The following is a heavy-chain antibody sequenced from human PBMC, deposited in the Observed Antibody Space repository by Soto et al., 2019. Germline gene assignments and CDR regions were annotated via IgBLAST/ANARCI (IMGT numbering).Heavy chain of an antibody. V-gene: IGHV3-30-3*01. D-gene: IGHD6-6*01. CDR2: ISYDGSNK. CDR1: GFTFSSYA. Sequence: GGSLRLSCAASGFTFSSYAMHWVRQAPGKGLEWVAVISYDGSNKYYADSVKGRFTVSRDNSKNTLYLQMNSLRAEDTAVYYCARGPSIAARRYYYYGMDVWGQGTTVTVSS. CDR3: ARGPSIAARRYYYYGMDV. J-gene: IGHJ6*02.